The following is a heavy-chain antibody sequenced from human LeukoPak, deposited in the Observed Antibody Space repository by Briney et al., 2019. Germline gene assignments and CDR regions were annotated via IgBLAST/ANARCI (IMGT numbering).Heavy chain of an antibody. V-gene: IGHV4-34*01. CDR1: GGSFSGYY. CDR3: AREAGYSSSWPSSFDY. D-gene: IGHD6-13*01. J-gene: IGHJ4*02. CDR2: INHSGST. Sequence: TTSETLSLTCAVYGGSFSGYYWSWIRQPPGKGLEWIGEINHSGSTNYNPSLKSRVTISVDTSKNQFSLKLSSVTAADTAVYYCAREAGYSSSWPSSFDYWGQGTLVTVSS.